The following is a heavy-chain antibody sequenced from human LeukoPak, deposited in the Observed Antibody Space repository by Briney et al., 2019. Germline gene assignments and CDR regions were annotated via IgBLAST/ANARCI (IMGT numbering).Heavy chain of an antibody. Sequence: GGSLRLSCEASGFTFSNYAMSWVRQAPGKGLEWVSTISGSAGYTYYADSVKGRFTISRDNSKNTLYLQINSLRAEDTAVYYCASHPYDILPGFGIYYFDYWGQGTLVTVSS. D-gene: IGHD3-9*01. CDR3: ASHPYDILPGFGIYYFDY. CDR1: GFTFSNYA. V-gene: IGHV3-23*01. J-gene: IGHJ4*02. CDR2: ISGSAGYT.